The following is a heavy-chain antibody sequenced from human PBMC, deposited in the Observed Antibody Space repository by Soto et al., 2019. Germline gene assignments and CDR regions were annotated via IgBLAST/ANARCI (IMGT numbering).Heavy chain of an antibody. D-gene: IGHD6-13*01. V-gene: IGHV1-69*13. Sequence: ASVKVSCKASGGTFSSYAISWVRQAPGQGLEWMGGIIPIFGTANYAQKFQGRVTITADESTSTAYMELSSLRSEDTAVYYCARGSSSWYWDLNYYYYMDVWGKGTTVTV. J-gene: IGHJ6*03. CDR2: IIPIFGTA. CDR1: GGTFSSYA. CDR3: ARGSSSWYWDLNYYYYMDV.